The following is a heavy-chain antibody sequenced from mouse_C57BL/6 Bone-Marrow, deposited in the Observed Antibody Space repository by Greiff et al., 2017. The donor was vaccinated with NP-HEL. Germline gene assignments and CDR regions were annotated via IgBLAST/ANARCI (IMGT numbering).Heavy chain of an antibody. CDR3: AKGTVVPYYFDY. V-gene: IGHV1-64*01. CDR2: IHPNSGST. Sequence: VQLQQPGAELVTPGASVKLSCKASGYTFTSYWMHWVKQRPGQGLEWIGMIHPNSGSTNYNEKFKSKATLTVDKSSSTAYMQLSSLTSEDSAVYYCAKGTVVPYYFDYWGQGTTLTVSS. D-gene: IGHD1-1*01. CDR1: GYTFTSYW. J-gene: IGHJ2*01.